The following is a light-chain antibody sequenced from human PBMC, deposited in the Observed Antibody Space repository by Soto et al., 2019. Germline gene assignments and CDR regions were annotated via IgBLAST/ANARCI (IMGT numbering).Light chain of an antibody. Sequence: EIVLTQSPGTLSLSPGERATLSCRASQTVSNSLLAWYQQKLGQSPRLLIYDASTRATGIPDRFIGSGSGTDFTLTISRLEPEDFAVYVCQQYGRAPITFGQGTRLEIK. V-gene: IGKV3-20*01. CDR2: DAS. CDR3: QQYGRAPIT. CDR1: QTVSNSL. J-gene: IGKJ5*01.